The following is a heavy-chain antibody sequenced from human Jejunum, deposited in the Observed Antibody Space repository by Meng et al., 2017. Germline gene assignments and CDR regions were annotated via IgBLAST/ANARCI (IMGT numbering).Heavy chain of an antibody. CDR2: ISAYTGKT. D-gene: IGHD2-2*01. CDR1: DGTSVRFG. V-gene: IGHV1-18*01. CDR3: ARDKYAYALGYFDY. Sequence: LVQQGAEGQLLGSQINSLRRASDGTSVRFGCSCLRQDPGEEVQGVGWISAYTGKTDYDPKFQGRVIMSAETSTTTVYMELTSLTSDDTAVYYCARDKYAYALGYFDYWGQGTLVTVSS. J-gene: IGHJ4*02.